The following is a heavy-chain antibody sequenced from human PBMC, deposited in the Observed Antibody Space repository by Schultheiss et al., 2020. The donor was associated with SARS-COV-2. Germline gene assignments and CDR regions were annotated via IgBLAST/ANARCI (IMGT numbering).Heavy chain of an antibody. Sequence: SETLSLTCTVSGGSISSSSYYWGWIRQPPGKGLEWIGYIYYSGSTKYNPSLESRVTISADTSKNQFSLKLTSVTAADTAVYYCARTATIFGVVTHYTMDVWGQGTAVTVSS. CDR2: IYYSGST. J-gene: IGHJ6*02. D-gene: IGHD3-3*01. CDR1: GGSISSSSYY. CDR3: ARTATIFGVVTHYTMDV. V-gene: IGHV4-61*05.